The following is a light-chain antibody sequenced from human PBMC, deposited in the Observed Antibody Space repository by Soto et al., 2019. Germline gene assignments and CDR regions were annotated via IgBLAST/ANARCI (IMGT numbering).Light chain of an antibody. CDR2: EVT. CDR3: TSYTNTSLLRTV. J-gene: IGLJ1*01. CDR1: SSDVGGYGY. Sequence: QSALTQPASVSGSPGQSITISCTGSSSDVGGYGYVSWYQQHPGKAPKLIIYEVTKRPSGVSRRFSGSKSVNTASLTISGLQADDEAAYYCTSYTNTSLLRTVFGTGKKVTVL. V-gene: IGLV2-14*01.